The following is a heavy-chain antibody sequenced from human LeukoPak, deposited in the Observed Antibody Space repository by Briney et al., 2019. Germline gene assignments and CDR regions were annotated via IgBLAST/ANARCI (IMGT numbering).Heavy chain of an antibody. CDR1: GFTVSSNY. J-gene: IGHJ4*02. V-gene: IGHV3-66*01. CDR3: ARVDYGDYGFDY. CDR2: IYCGGST. Sequence: PGGSLRLSCAASGFTVSSNYMSWVRQAPGKGLEWVSVIYCGGSTYYADSVKGRFTISRDNSKNTLYLQMNSLRAEDTAVYYCARVDYGDYGFDYWGQGTLVTVSS. D-gene: IGHD4-17*01.